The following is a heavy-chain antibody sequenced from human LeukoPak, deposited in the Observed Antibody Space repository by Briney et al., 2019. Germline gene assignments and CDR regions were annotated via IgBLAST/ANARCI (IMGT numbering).Heavy chain of an antibody. V-gene: IGHV3-23*01. D-gene: IGHD3-16*01. CDR2: IGGSGGAI. J-gene: IGHJ3*02. Sequence: PGGSLRLSCGASGFAFSRYAMSWVRQALGKGLQWVSEIGGSGGAIYYADSVKGRFTISRDNSKNTLFLETNSLRAEDTALYYCVRSRLGVGDAFDIWGQGTMVTISS. CDR1: GFAFSRYA. CDR3: VRSRLGVGDAFDI.